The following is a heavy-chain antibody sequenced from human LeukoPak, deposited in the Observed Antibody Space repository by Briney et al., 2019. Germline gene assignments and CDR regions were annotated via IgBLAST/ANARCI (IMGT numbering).Heavy chain of an antibody. CDR1: GGSISSSSYY. Sequence: RASETLSLTCTVSGGSISSSSYYWGWIRQPPGKGLEWIGSIYYSGSTYYNPSLKSRVTISVDTSKNQFSLKLSSVTAADTAVYYCAREQRIVGATAPWGQGTLVTVSS. CDR2: IYYSGST. V-gene: IGHV4-39*07. CDR3: AREQRIVGATAP. D-gene: IGHD1-26*01. J-gene: IGHJ4*02.